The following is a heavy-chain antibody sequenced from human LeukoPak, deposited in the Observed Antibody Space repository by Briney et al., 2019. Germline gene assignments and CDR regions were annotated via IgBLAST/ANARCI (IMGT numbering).Heavy chain of an antibody. CDR1: GFTFSSYG. V-gene: IGHV3-33*06. CDR2: IWYDGSNK. D-gene: IGHD1/OR15-1a*01. J-gene: IGHJ4*02. CDR3: AKGLTSDQQY. Sequence: GRSLRLSCAVSGFTFSSYGMHWVRQAPGKGLEWVADIWYDGSNKYYADSVKGRFTISRDNSKNTLYLQMNSLRAEDTAVYYCAKGLTSDQQYWGQGTLVTVFS.